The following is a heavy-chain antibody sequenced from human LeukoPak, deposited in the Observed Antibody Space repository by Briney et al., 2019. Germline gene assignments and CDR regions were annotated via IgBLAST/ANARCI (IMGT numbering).Heavy chain of an antibody. CDR1: GGSISSGGYS. J-gene: IGHJ2*01. CDR2: IYHSGST. CDR3: ARARGYCSGGSCYWWYWYFDL. D-gene: IGHD2-15*01. Sequence: TLSLTCAVPGGSISSGGYSWSWIRQPPGKGLEWIGYIYHSGSTYYNPSLKSRVTISVDRSKNQFSLKLSSVTAADTAVYYCARARGYCSGGSCYWWYWYFDLWGRGTLVTVSS. V-gene: IGHV4-30-2*01.